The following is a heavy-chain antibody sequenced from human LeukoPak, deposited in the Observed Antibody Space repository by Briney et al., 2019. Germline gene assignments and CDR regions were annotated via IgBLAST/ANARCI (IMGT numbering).Heavy chain of an antibody. J-gene: IGHJ5*02. D-gene: IGHD4-17*01. Sequence: ASVKVSCKASGYTFTSYAISWVRQATGQGLEWMGWMNPHSGKTGYAQNFQGRVTVTRDTSISTAYMELSSLRSEDTAVYYCARLSSHYGDYKVDPWGQGTLVTVSS. CDR3: ARLSSHYGDYKVDP. CDR2: MNPHSGKT. V-gene: IGHV1-8*02. CDR1: GYTFTSYA.